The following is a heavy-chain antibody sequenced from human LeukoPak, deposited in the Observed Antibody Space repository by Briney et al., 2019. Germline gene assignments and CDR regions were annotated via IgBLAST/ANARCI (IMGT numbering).Heavy chain of an antibody. D-gene: IGHD6-19*01. CDR2: IYSGGST. Sequence: GESVPLSCAATGFTVTTNHMNYLRQAPGKALEGFSVIYSGGSTYYADSVKGRFTISRDKSNNTVSLQLNSLRVEDTAVYYCARTPLVAGPIGEYYYAMDVWGPGTTVAVSS. CDR1: GFTVTTNH. CDR3: ARTPLVAGPIGEYYYAMDV. V-gene: IGHV3-66*01. J-gene: IGHJ6*02.